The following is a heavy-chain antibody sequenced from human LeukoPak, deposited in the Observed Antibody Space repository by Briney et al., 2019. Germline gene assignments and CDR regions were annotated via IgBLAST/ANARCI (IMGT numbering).Heavy chain of an antibody. Sequence: PSETLSLTCPVSGGSITNYYWSWIRQPLGKGLEWIGYIYYSGSTNYNPSLKSRVTISVDTSKNQFSLCLSSVTAADTAVYYCARQRYSGSYYFDYWGQGTLVTVSS. D-gene: IGHD1-26*01. CDR3: ARQRYSGSYYFDY. J-gene: IGHJ4*02. CDR1: GGSITNYY. V-gene: IGHV4-59*08. CDR2: IYYSGST.